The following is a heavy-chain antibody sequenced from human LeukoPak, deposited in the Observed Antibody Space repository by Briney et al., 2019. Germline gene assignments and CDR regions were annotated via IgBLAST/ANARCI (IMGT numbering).Heavy chain of an antibody. CDR3: ANTEYQRLGTDY. J-gene: IGHJ4*02. CDR1: GFTFSDYY. D-gene: IGHD2-2*01. Sequence: KPGGSLRLSCAASGFTFSDYYMSWLRQAPGNGLEWVSYISSDSSNIYYADSVKGRFTISRDNAKNSLYLQMNSLRTEDTAVYYCANTEYQRLGTDYWGQGTLVTVSS. V-gene: IGHV3-11*04. CDR2: ISSDSSNI.